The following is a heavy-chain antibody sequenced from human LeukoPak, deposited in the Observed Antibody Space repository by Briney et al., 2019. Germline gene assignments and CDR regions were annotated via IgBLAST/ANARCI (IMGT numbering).Heavy chain of an antibody. CDR1: GFTFSSYT. J-gene: IGHJ6*02. V-gene: IGHV3-21*01. D-gene: IGHD3-10*01. CDR3: ARDGWSSGSREGYYYYGMDV. Sequence: KSGGSLRLSCAASGFTFSSYTMHWIRQAPGKGLEWVSSISGSNSYIFYADSVKGRFTVSRDNAKDSLYLQMNSLRAEDTAVYYCARDGWSSGSREGYYYYGMDVWGQGTTVTVSS. CDR2: ISGSNSYI.